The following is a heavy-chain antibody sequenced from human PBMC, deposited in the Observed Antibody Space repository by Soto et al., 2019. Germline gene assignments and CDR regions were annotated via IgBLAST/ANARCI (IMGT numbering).Heavy chain of an antibody. D-gene: IGHD2-2*01. J-gene: IGHJ4*02. Sequence: QVQLVESGGGVVQPGKSLRLSCAVSGFTLSTYGMHWVRQAPGKGLEWVAVIFNDGSNKFYADSVRGRFTISRDNFKNTVYLEMNSLRGDDTAVYYCASRSPALDYWGQGTLVTVSS. CDR2: IFNDGSNK. V-gene: IGHV3-33*01. CDR3: ASRSPALDY. CDR1: GFTLSTYG.